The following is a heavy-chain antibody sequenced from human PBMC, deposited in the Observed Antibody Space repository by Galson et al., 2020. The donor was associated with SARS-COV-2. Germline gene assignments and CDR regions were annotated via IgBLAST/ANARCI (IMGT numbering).Heavy chain of an antibody. Sequence: PGGSLRLSCAASGFTFSSYAMHWVRQAPGKGLEWVAVISYDGSNKYYADSVKGRFTISRDNSKNTLYLQMNSLRAEDTAVYYCARPNSGSYYGEFDYWGQGTTVTVSS. CDR3: ARPNSGSYYGEFDY. V-gene: IGHV3-30*01. CDR2: ISYDGSNK. D-gene: IGHD3-10*01. CDR1: GFTFSSYA. J-gene: IGHJ4*03.